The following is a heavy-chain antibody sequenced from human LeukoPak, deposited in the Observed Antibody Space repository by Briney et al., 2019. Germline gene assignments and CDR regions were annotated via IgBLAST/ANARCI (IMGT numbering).Heavy chain of an antibody. Sequence: GGSLRLSCAASGFTFSSYGMDWVRQAPGEGLEWVANIREDESEKNYVDSVKGRFTISRDNAWNSLYLQMNSLRPEDTAVYYCARSTVTLDYWGQGTLVTVSS. CDR1: GFTFSSYG. J-gene: IGHJ4*02. V-gene: IGHV3-7*03. D-gene: IGHD4-11*01. CDR2: IREDESEK. CDR3: ARSTVTLDY.